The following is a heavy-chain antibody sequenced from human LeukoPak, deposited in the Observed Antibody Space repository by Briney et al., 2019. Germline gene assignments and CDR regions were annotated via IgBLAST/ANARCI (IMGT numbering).Heavy chain of an antibody. CDR2: ISWNSGSI. V-gene: IGHV3-9*01. J-gene: IGHJ4*02. D-gene: IGHD4-17*01. Sequence: GGSLRLSCAASGFTFDDYAMHWVRQAPGKGLEWVSGISWNSGSIGYADSVKGRFTISRDNAKNSLYLQMNSQRAEDTALYYCAKDRDDYGDYRAFDYWGQGTLVTVSS. CDR3: AKDRDDYGDYRAFDY. CDR1: GFTFDDYA.